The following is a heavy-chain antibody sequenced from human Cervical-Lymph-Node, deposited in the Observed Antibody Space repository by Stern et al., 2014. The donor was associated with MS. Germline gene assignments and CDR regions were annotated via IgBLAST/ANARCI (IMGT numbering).Heavy chain of an antibody. CDR3: VLQILGATY. V-gene: IGHV1-69*06. D-gene: IGHD3-3*01. Sequence: QMQLVQSGAEAKKPGSSVKVSCKASGGTFTNYAMNWVRQAPGQGLVWMGGIIMPVFGTTNQTQHLQGRVTFSADKSTNTAFLEMSRLTSADTAMYYCVLQILGATYWGQGTLVTVSS. J-gene: IGHJ4*02. CDR2: IIMPVFGTT. CDR1: GGTFTNYA.